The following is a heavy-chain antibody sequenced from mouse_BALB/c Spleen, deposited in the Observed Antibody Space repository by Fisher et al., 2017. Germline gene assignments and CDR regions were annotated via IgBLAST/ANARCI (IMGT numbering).Heavy chain of an antibody. Sequence: KFKGKATFTADTSSNTAYMQLSSLTSEDSAVYYCARGDGNYGYAMDYWGQGTSVTVSS. J-gene: IGHJ4*01. D-gene: IGHD2-1*01. V-gene: IGHV1-9*01. CDR3: ARGDGNYGYAMDY.